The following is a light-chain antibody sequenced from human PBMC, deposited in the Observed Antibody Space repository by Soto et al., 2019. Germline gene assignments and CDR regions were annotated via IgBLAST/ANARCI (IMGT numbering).Light chain of an antibody. J-gene: IGKJ2*01. CDR2: DAS. V-gene: IGKV1-5*01. CDR1: QSISSW. CDR3: QQYNSYPYT. Sequence: DIQMTQSPSTLSASVGDRVTITCRASQSISSWLAWYQQKPGKAPKLLIYDASSLESGVPSRFSGSGSGTEFTLTISSLQPDDFETYYCQQYNSYPYTFGHGTKLEIK.